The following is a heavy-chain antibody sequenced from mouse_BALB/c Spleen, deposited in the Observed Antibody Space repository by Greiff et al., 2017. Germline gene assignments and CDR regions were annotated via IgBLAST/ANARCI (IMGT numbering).Heavy chain of an antibody. Sequence: VQLQQSGAELARPGASVKMSCKASGYTFTSYTMHWVKQRPGQGPEWIGYINPSSGYTNYNQKFKDKATLTADKSSSTAYMQLSSLTSEDSAVYYCARSGGNGEYYYAMDYWGQGTSVTVSS. CDR2: INPSSGYT. J-gene: IGHJ4*01. D-gene: IGHD2-1*01. CDR3: ARSGGNGEYYYAMDY. V-gene: IGHV1-4*01. CDR1: GYTFTSYT.